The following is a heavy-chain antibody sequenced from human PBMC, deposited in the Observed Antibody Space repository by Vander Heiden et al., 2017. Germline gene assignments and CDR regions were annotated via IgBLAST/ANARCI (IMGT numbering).Heavy chain of an antibody. V-gene: IGHV3-9*01. CDR2: ISWNSGSI. CDR3: AKVSSLWFGELFGDFDY. D-gene: IGHD3-10*01. Sequence: EVQLVESGGGLVQPGRSLRLSCAASGFTFADYAMHWVRQAPGKGLEWVSGISWNSGSIGYADSVKGRFTISRDNAKNSLYLQMNSLRAEDTALYYCAKVSSLWFGELFGDFDYWGQGTLVTVSS. J-gene: IGHJ4*02. CDR1: GFTFADYA.